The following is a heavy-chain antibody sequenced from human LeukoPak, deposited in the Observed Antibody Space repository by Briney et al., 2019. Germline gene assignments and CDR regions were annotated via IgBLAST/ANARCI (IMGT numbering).Heavy chain of an antibody. D-gene: IGHD6-19*01. CDR2: IWYDGSNK. CDR1: GFTFSRYG. CDR3: ARALGRWLGYFDY. J-gene: IGHJ4*02. V-gene: IGHV3-33*01. Sequence: GGSLRLSCAASGFTFSRYGMHWVRQAPGKGLEWVAVIWYDGSNKYYADSVKGRFTISRDNSKNTLYLQMNSLRAEDTAVYYCARALGRWLGYFDYWGQGTLVTVSS.